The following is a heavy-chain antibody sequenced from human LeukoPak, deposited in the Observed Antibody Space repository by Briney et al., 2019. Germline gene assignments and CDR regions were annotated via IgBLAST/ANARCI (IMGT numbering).Heavy chain of an antibody. CDR1: GFTFSSYG. J-gene: IGHJ1*01. V-gene: IGHV3-30*03. CDR2: ISYDGSNK. CDR3: AQNGIAVAPFQH. D-gene: IGHD6-19*01. Sequence: PGRSLRLSCAASGFTFSSYGMHWVRQAPGKGLEWVAVISYDGSNKYYADSVKGRFTISRDNSKNTLYLQMNSLRAEDTAVYYCAQNGIAVAPFQHWGQGTLVTVSS.